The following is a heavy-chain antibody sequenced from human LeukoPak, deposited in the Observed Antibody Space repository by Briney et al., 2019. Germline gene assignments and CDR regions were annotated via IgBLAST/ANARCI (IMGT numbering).Heavy chain of an antibody. CDR2: ISAYNGNT. D-gene: IGHD6-19*01. Sequence: GASVKVSCKASGYTFTSYGISWVRQAPGQGLEWMGWISAYNGNTNYAQKLQGRVTMTTDTSTSTAYMELRSLRSDDTAVYYCARRDSSGWYGDYYYYYMGVWGKGTTVTVSS. CDR1: GYTFTSYG. CDR3: ARRDSSGWYGDYYYYYMGV. V-gene: IGHV1-18*01. J-gene: IGHJ6*03.